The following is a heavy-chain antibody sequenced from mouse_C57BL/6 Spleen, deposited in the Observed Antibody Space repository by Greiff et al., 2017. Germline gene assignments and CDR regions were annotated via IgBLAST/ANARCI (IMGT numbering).Heavy chain of an antibody. D-gene: IGHD3-2*02. V-gene: IGHV1-69*01. CDR3: ARRASSGYPFDY. CDR1: GYTFTSYW. J-gene: IGHJ2*01. CDR2: IDPSDSYT. Sequence: VQLQQPGAELVMPGASVKLSCKASGYTFTSYWMHWVKQRPGQGLEWIGEIDPSDSYTNYNQKFKGKSTLTVDKSSSTAYMQLSSLTSEDSAVYYCARRASSGYPFDYWGQGTTLTVSS.